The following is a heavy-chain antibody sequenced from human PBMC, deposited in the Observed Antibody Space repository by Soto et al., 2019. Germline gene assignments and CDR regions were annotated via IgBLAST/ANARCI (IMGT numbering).Heavy chain of an antibody. CDR1: GFTFSSYA. V-gene: IGHV3-23*01. CDR3: AKGNIGYYFDY. D-gene: IGHD3-22*01. CDR2: ITYNSDTT. Sequence: RGSLRLSCAASGFTFSSYAMTWVRQAPGQGLEWVSAITYNSDTTYYADSVKGRFTISRDNSKNTLYLEMNSLRAEDTAIYYCAKGNIGYYFDYWGQGSVVTVS. J-gene: IGHJ4*02.